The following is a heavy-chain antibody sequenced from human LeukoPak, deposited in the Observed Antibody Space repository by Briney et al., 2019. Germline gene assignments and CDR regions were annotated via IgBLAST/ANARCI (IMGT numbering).Heavy chain of an antibody. Sequence: PGGSLRLSCEASGFTFSTYAMHWVRQAPGKGLEWVAVISYDASKKYYADSVRGRFTISRDNSKNTLYLQMTSPRAEDTAVYYCAREITHSIWGQGTMVTVSS. J-gene: IGHJ3*02. CDR1: GFTFSTYA. CDR3: AREITHSI. D-gene: IGHD2-21*01. CDR2: ISYDASKK. V-gene: IGHV3-30*04.